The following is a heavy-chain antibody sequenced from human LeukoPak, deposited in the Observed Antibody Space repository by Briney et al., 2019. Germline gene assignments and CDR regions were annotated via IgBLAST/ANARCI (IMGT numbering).Heavy chain of an antibody. Sequence: PSETLALTCTASGGSISSDYWSWIRQPPGKGMEWIGYIYYSGSTNYNPSLKSRVTISVDTSKNQFSLKLSSVTAADTAVYYCARAYYDSSGYYYEGLDYWGQGTLVTVSS. CDR2: IYYSGST. D-gene: IGHD3-22*01. J-gene: IGHJ4*02. V-gene: IGHV4-59*08. CDR3: ARAYYDSSGYYYEGLDY. CDR1: GGSISSDY.